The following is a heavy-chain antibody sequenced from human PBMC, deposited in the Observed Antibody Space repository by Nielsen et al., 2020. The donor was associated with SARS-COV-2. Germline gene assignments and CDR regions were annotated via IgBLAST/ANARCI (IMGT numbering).Heavy chain of an antibody. CDR2: ISYDGSNK. V-gene: IGHV3-30*03. J-gene: IGHJ4*02. CDR3: ARMAVTIFGVVINDDY. Sequence: GESLKISCAASGFTFSSYGMHWVRQAPGKGLEWVAVISYDGSNKYYADSVKGRFTISRDNAKNSLYLQMNSLRAEDTAVYYCARMAVTIFGVVINDDYWGQGTLVTVSS. D-gene: IGHD3-3*01. CDR1: GFTFSSYG.